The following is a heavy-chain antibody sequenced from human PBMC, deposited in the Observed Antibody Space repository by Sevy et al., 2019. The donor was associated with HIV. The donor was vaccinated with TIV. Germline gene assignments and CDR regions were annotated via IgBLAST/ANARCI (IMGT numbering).Heavy chain of an antibody. D-gene: IGHD6-13*01. CDR1: GFTFSDHY. CDR3: ATHAGIAAAGRVFDY. Sequence: GGSLRLSCAASGFTFSDHYMEWVRQAPGKGLEWVGRTRNKADSYTTEYAASVKGRSTISRDDSKNSLYLQMNSLKTEDTAVYYCATHAGIAAAGRVFDYWGQGSLVTVSS. J-gene: IGHJ4*02. CDR2: TRNKADSYTT. V-gene: IGHV3-72*01.